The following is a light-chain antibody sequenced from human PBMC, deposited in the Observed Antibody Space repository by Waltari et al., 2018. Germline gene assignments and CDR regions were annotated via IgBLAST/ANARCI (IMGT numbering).Light chain of an antibody. CDR1: QGISNY. Sequence: IQFTQSPSSLSASVGDRVTITCRASQGISNYLAWYQQKPGKAPKLLIYAASTLQSGVPSGFRGSASGTDFTLTTSSLPPEDFATEYCKQRKSYQWTFVRGTKVEIK. V-gene: IGKV1-9*01. J-gene: IGKJ1*01. CDR2: AAS. CDR3: KQRKSYQWT.